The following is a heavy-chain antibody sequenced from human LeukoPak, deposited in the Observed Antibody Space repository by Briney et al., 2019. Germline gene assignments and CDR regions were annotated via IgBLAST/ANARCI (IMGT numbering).Heavy chain of an antibody. Sequence: GGSLRLSCAASGFTFSSYAMHWVRQAPGKGLEWVAVISYDGSNKYYADSVKGRFTISRDNSKNTLYLQMNSLRAEDTAVYYCARGAPRGVPDFDYWGQGTLVTVSS. CDR2: ISYDGSNK. D-gene: IGHD2-8*01. CDR3: ARGAPRGVPDFDY. J-gene: IGHJ4*02. CDR1: GFTFSSYA. V-gene: IGHV3-30-3*01.